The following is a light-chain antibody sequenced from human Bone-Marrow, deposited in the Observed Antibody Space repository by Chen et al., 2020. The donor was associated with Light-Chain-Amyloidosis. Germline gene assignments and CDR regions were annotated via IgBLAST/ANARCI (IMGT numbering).Light chain of an antibody. V-gene: IGLV3-25*03. Sequence: SYALTQPPPVSVSPGQTARITCSGDDLPTKYAYWYQQKPGQAPVLVIHKETERPSGISERFSGSSSGTTATFTISGVQAEDEADYHCQSADSSGTYEVIVGGGTKLTVL. CDR3: QSADSSGTYEVI. CDR2: KET. J-gene: IGLJ2*01. CDR1: DLPTKY.